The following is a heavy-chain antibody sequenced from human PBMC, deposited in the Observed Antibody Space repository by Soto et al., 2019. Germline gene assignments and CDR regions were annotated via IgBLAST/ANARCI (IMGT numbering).Heavy chain of an antibody. CDR1: GYTFTSYG. V-gene: IGHV1-18*01. CDR3: ARKWGMADDYYYSGMDV. J-gene: IGHJ6*02. Sequence: QVQLVQSGAEVKKPGASVKVSCKASGYTFTSYGISWVRQAPGQGLEWMGWISAYNGNTNYAQKLQGRVTMTTDTSTSTAYMELRSLRSDDTAVYYCARKWGMADDYYYSGMDVWGQGTTVTVSS. CDR2: ISAYNGNT. D-gene: IGHD3-16*01.